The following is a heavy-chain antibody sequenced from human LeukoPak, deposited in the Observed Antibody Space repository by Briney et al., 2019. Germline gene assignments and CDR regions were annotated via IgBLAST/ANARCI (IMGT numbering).Heavy chain of an antibody. Sequence: KPSETLSLTCAVYGGSFSGYYWSWIRQPPGKGLEWIGEINHSGSTNYNPSLKSRVTISVDTSKNQFSLKLSSVTAADTAVYYCARANYYDSRGYSYWGQGTLVTVSS. J-gene: IGHJ4*02. D-gene: IGHD3-22*01. CDR1: GGSFSGYY. V-gene: IGHV4-34*01. CDR3: ARANYYDSRGYSY. CDR2: INHSGST.